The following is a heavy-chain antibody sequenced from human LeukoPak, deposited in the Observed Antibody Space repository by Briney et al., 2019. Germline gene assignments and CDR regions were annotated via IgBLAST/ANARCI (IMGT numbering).Heavy chain of an antibody. CDR1: GVSFSGYY. V-gene: IGHV4-34*01. CDR2: IYYSGST. J-gene: IGHJ3*02. CDR3: ARLNDAFDI. Sequence: PSETLSLTCAVYGVSFSGYYWGWIRQPPGKGLEWIGRIYYSGSTYCNPSLKTRVTMSVDTSKTQSSLKLSSVTAADTAVYYCARLNDAFDIWGQGTMVTVSS.